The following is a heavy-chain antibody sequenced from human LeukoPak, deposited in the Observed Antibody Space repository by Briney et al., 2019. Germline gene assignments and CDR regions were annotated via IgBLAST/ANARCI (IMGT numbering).Heavy chain of an antibody. J-gene: IGHJ3*02. Sequence: GGSLRLSCAASGFTFSDYYMSWIRQAPGKGLEWVSYISSSGSTIYYADSVKGRFTISRDNSKNTLYLQMNSLRAEDTVVYYCAKFWGYCGGDCYLFAFAAFDIWGQGTMVTVSS. CDR3: AKFWGYCGGDCYLFAFAAFDI. CDR2: ISSSGSTI. V-gene: IGHV3-11*01. D-gene: IGHD2-21*02. CDR1: GFTFSDYY.